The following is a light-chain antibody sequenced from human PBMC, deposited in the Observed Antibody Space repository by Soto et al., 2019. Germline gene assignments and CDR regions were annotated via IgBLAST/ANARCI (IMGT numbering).Light chain of an antibody. J-gene: IGKJ1*01. V-gene: IGKV3-20*01. CDR1: QSVSSNY. CDR2: GAS. CDR3: HQYDNSPWT. Sequence: EIVLTQSPGTLSLSPGERATLSCRASQSVSSNYLAWYQQKPGQAPRLLIYGASSRATGIPDRFSGSGSGTDLTLTITRLEPEDFAVYYCHQYDNSPWTFGQGTKVEIK.